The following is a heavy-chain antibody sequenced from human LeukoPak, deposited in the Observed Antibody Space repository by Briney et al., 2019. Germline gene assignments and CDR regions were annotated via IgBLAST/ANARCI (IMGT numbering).Heavy chain of an antibody. CDR2: IDPSSDTP. Sequence: GASVKVSCKASGYPFTSYYIHWVRQAPGQGLEWMGIIDPSSDTPSYAQKFQGRVTMTRDTSTTTVYMELNSLRSEDTAVYYCVRGLSLTDTCMIFWGQGTLVTVSS. V-gene: IGHV1-46*01. CDR3: VRGLSLTDTCMIF. D-gene: IGHD3/OR15-3a*01. J-gene: IGHJ4*02. CDR1: GYPFTSYY.